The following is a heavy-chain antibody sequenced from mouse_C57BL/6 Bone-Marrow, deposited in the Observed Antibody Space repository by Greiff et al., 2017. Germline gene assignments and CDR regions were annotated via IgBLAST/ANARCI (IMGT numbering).Heavy chain of an antibody. CDR1: GFTFSSYT. D-gene: IGHD1-1*01. CDR2: ISGGGGNT. J-gene: IGHJ4*01. CDR3: AGNYYGSSFYAMDY. Sequence: EVQVVESGGGLVKPGGSLKLSCAASGFTFSSYTMSWVRQTPEKRLEWVATISGGGGNTYYPDSVKGRFTISRDNAKNTLYLQMSSLRSEDTALYYCAGNYYGSSFYAMDYWGQGTSVTVSS. V-gene: IGHV5-9*01.